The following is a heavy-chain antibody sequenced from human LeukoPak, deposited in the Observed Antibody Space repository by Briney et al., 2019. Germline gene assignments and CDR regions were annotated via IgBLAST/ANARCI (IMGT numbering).Heavy chain of an antibody. CDR3: AREVYYDSSGGGI. J-gene: IGHJ3*02. CDR1: GFTFSSYE. D-gene: IGHD3-22*01. Sequence: GRSLRLSCAASGFTFSSYEMNWVRQAPGKGLEWVSYISSSGSTVYYTDSVKGRFTISRDNAKNSLYLQMNSLRAEDTAVYYCAREVYYDSSGGGIWGQGTMVTVSS. CDR2: ISSSGSTV. V-gene: IGHV3-48*03.